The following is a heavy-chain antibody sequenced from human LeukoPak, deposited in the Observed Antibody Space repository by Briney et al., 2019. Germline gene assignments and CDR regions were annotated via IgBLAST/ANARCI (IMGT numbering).Heavy chain of an antibody. Sequence: GGSLRVSCVTSGFTFSSYWMSWVRQAPGKGLEWVANIKQDGSGKYYVDSVKGRFTISRDNAKNSLYLQMNSLRAEDTAVYYCARVFKSEKNFEYWGQGSLVTVSS. D-gene: IGHD1-14*01. CDR1: GFTFSSYW. CDR2: IKQDGSGK. V-gene: IGHV3-7*01. J-gene: IGHJ4*02. CDR3: ARVFKSEKNFEY.